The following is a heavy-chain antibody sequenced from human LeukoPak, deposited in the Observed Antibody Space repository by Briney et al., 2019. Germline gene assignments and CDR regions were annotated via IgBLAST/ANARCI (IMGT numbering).Heavy chain of an antibody. V-gene: IGHV4-59*01. CDR1: GGSMNSYW. CDR3: ARSGYYGSGSYYIPHFDY. D-gene: IGHD3-10*01. Sequence: PSETLSLTCTVSGGSMNSYWWSWIRQPPGKGLEWVGYIYYSGSTNYNPSLKSRVTISVDTPKNQFSLKLSSVTAADTAVYYCARSGYYGSGSYYIPHFDYWGQGTLVTVSS. J-gene: IGHJ4*02. CDR2: IYYSGST.